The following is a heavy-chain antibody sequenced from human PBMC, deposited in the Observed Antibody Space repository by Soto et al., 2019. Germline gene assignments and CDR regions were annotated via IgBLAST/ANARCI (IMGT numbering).Heavy chain of an antibody. J-gene: IGHJ4*02. D-gene: IGHD2-15*01. CDR3: ASQVHPGYSSD. CDR2: INPTSEYT. CDR1: GYTFTSYD. Sequence: ASVKVSCKASGYTFTSYDINWVRQAPGQGLEWVGWINPTSEYTAHAQKFQGRVTLTREISTATAYMELSSLTSEDTAVYFCASQVHPGYSSDRGPGTQVTVSS. V-gene: IGHV1-8*01.